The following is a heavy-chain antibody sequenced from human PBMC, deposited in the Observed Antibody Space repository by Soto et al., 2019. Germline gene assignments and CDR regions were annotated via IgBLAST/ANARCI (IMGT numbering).Heavy chain of an antibody. CDR1: GFTFSSYA. D-gene: IGHD6-19*01. Sequence: EVQLLESGGGLVQPGGSLRLSCAASGFTFSSYAMSWVRQAPGKGLEWVSAISGSGGNTYYADSVKGRFTISRDNSKNTLYLQMNSLRAEDTAVYYCAKSGTYSSGWLYYFDYWGQGTLVTVSS. CDR2: ISGSGGNT. CDR3: AKSGTYSSGWLYYFDY. J-gene: IGHJ4*02. V-gene: IGHV3-23*01.